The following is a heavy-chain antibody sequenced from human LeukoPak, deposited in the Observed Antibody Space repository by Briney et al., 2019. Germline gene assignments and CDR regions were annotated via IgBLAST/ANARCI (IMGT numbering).Heavy chain of an antibody. V-gene: IGHV3-7*01. D-gene: IGHD6-19*01. Sequence: PGGSLRLSCAASGFTFSSYWMRWVRQAPGKGLEWVANIKQDGSEKYYVDSVKGRFTISRDNAKNSLYLQMNSLRAEDTAVYYCARDLYSSGWYGQYFAYWGQGTLVTVSS. J-gene: IGHJ4*02. CDR2: IKQDGSEK. CDR3: ARDLYSSGWYGQYFAY. CDR1: GFTFSSYW.